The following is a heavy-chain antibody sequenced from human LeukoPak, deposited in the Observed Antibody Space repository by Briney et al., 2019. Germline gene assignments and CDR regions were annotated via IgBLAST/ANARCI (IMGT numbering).Heavy chain of an antibody. CDR2: INPNSGGT. Sequence: ASVKVSCKASGYTFTGYYMHWARQAPGQGLEWMGWINPNSGGTNYAQKFQGRVTMTRDTSISTAYMELSRLRSDDTAVYYCARASPYCSGGSCQRAFDIWGQGTMVTVSS. CDR3: ARASPYCSGGSCQRAFDI. CDR1: GYTFTGYY. D-gene: IGHD2-15*01. J-gene: IGHJ3*02. V-gene: IGHV1-2*02.